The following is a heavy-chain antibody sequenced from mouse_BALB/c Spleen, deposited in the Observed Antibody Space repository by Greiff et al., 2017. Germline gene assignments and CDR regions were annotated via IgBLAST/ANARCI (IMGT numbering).Heavy chain of an antibody. V-gene: IGHV5-6-3*01. CDR3: ARVIYYGNSAWFAY. CDR2: INSNGGST. J-gene: IGHJ3*01. Sequence: EVQGVESGGGLVQPGGSLKLSCAASGFTFSSYGMSWVRQTPDKRLELVATINSNGGSTYYPDSVKGRFTISRDNAKNTLYLQMSSLKSEDTAMYYCARVIYYGNSAWFAYWGQGTLVTVSA. CDR1: GFTFSSYG. D-gene: IGHD2-1*01.